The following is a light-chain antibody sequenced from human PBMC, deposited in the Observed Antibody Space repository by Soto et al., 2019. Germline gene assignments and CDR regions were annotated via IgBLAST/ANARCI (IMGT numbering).Light chain of an antibody. V-gene: IGKV1-39*01. CDR3: QQSYSTPPT. CDR1: QSISSY. Sequence: DIPVTQSPSSLSASVGDRVTIACRASQSISSYVNWYQQKPGKAPKLLIYGASSSQSGVPSRFSGSGSGTDFTLTISSLQPEDFATYYCQQSYSTPPTFGQGTRLEIK. CDR2: GAS. J-gene: IGKJ5*01.